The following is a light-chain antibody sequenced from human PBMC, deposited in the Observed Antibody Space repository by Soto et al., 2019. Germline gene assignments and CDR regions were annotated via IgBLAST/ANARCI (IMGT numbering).Light chain of an antibody. V-gene: IGLV1-44*01. CDR1: SSNIGSHT. J-gene: IGLJ1*01. CDR3: AAWDDSLNGYV. CDR2: TNN. Sequence: QSVLTQAPSASGTPGQRVTISCSGSSSNIGSHTVNWYQQLPGTAPRLLIYTNNQRPSGVPDRFSGSKSGTSASLAISGLQSEDEADYYCAAWDDSLNGYVFGTGTQLTVL.